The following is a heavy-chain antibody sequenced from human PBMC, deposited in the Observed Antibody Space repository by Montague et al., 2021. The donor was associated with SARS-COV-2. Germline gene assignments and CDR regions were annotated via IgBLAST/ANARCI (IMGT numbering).Heavy chain of an antibody. V-gene: IGHV3-7*05. CDR3: ATEPPGDYDDSGYYSAFDH. Sequence: LSLSYAASGFTVSAFWMTWVRQAPVKGLEWVANIKQDGSQKYYLESVKGRFTISRDNAQNSLHLQMNSLRLEDTAVYYCATEPPGDYDDSGYYSAFDHWGQGTLVSVSS. CDR2: IKQDGSQK. J-gene: IGHJ4*02. D-gene: IGHD3-22*01. CDR1: GFTVSAFW.